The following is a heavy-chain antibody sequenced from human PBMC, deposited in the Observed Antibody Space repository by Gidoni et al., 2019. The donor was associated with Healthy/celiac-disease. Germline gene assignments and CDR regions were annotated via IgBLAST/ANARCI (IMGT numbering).Heavy chain of an antibody. J-gene: IGHJ4*02. D-gene: IGHD1-1*01. CDR2: IRSKAYGGTT. V-gene: IGHV3-49*04. Sequence: EVQLVESGGGLVQPGRSLRLSCTASGFTFGDYAMSWVRQAPGKGLEWVGFIRSKAYGGTTEYAESVKGRFTISRDDSKSIAYLQMNSLKTEDTAVYYCTRDLWTDTTYDYWGQGTLVTVSS. CDR1: GFTFGDYA. CDR3: TRDLWTDTTYDY.